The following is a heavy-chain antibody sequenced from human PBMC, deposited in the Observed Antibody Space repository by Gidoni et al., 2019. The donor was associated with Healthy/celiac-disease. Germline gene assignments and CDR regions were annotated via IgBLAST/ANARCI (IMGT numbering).Heavy chain of an antibody. V-gene: IGHV4-59*01. CDR3: AREAPNRGPSGYFDY. CDR1: GGSLSSYY. D-gene: IGHD3-10*01. CDR2: IYDSGST. Sequence: QVQLQESGPGLVKPSETLSLTCSFSGGSLSSYYWSWIRLPPGKGLEWIEYIYDSGSTNYNPPLKSRVTISVDTSKNQFSLKLSSVTAADTAVYYCAREAPNRGPSGYFDYWGQGTLVTVSS. J-gene: IGHJ4*02.